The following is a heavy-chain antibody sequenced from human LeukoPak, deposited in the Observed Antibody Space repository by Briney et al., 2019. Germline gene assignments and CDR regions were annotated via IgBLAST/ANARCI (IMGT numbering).Heavy chain of an antibody. CDR1: GFTFSSYW. J-gene: IGHJ4*02. CDR3: AAHVGNAGDFGY. CDR2: IKQDGSEK. Sequence: GGSLRLSCAASGFTFSSYWMTWVRQAPGKGMEWVANIKQDGSEKYYVDSVKGRFTISRDNAKNSLYLQMNSLRAEDTAVYYCAAHVGNAGDFGYWGQGTLVAVSS. V-gene: IGHV3-7*01. D-gene: IGHD4-23*01.